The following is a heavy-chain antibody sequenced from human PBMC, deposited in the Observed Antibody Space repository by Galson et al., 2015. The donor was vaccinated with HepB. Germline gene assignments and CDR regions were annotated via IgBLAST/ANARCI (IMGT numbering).Heavy chain of an antibody. CDR1: GFTFRNYA. CDR3: ARDQEGLFDAFDI. J-gene: IGHJ3*02. Sequence: SLRLSCAASGFTFRNYAFHWVRQSPGKGLEWVAVISSDGSKTSHADSVKGRFTLSRDNSKDTLYLQMDSPTAEDTAVYYCARDQEGLFDAFDIWGQGTMVTVSS. CDR2: ISSDGSKT. D-gene: IGHD2-21*01. V-gene: IGHV3-30-3*01.